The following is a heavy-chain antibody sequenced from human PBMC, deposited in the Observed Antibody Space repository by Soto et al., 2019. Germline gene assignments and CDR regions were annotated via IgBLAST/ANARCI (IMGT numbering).Heavy chain of an antibody. Sequence: QIQLVESGGGVVQPGRSLRLSCAASGFTFSNYGMHWVRQAPGKGLEWLADISFDGGNQYYADSVKGRFTISRDNSKNTLYLQLNSLRDEDTAMFYCAKDRGRYDFDFWGQGTLVTVSS. V-gene: IGHV3-30*18. CDR3: AKDRGRYDFDF. CDR2: ISFDGGNQ. D-gene: IGHD1-26*01. J-gene: IGHJ4*02. CDR1: GFTFSNYG.